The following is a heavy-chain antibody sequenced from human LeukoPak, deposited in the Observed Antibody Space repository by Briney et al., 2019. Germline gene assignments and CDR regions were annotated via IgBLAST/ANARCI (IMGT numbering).Heavy chain of an antibody. CDR3: AKRKDSGSFDY. CDR2: ISGSGGST. V-gene: IGHV3-23*01. Sequence: SGGSLRLSCAASGFTFSTYGMSWVRQAPGKGLEWVSTISGSGGSTYYADSVKGRFTISRDNSKNALYLQMNSLRAEDTAVYYCAKRKDSGSFDYWGREPWSPSPQ. D-gene: IGHD1-26*01. J-gene: IGHJ4*02. CDR1: GFTFSTYG.